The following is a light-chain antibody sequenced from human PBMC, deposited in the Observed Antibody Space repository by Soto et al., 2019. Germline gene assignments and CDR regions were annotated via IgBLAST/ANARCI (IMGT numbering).Light chain of an antibody. CDR1: QSISSW. J-gene: IGKJ2*01. V-gene: IGKV1-5*03. CDR3: QQYNDSFPYT. Sequence: DIQMTQSPSTLSASVGDRVTITCRASQSISSWLAWYQQKPGTAPKLLFYKASTLESGVPSRFSGSRSGTEFTLTVSSLQPDDFATYYCQQYNDSFPYTFGQGTKVDIK. CDR2: KAS.